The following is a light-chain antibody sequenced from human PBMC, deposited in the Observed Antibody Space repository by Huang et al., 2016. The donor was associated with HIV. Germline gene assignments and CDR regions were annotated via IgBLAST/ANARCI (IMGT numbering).Light chain of an antibody. CDR3: QQYGSSLFT. CDR2: GAS. Sequence: EIVLTQSPGALSLSPGERASQSVRSSYLAWYQQKPGQAPRLLIYGASTRATGIPDRCSGSGSETDFTLTISRLEPEDFAVYYCQQYGSSLFTFGPGTKVDIK. V-gene: IGKV3-20*01. CDR1: QSVRSSY. J-gene: IGKJ3*01.